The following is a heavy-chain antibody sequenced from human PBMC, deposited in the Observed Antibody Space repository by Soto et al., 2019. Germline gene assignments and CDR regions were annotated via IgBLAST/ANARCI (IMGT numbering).Heavy chain of an antibody. Sequence: PSETLSLTCTVSGGSISSYYWSWIRQPPGKGLEWIGYIYYSGSTNYNPSLKSRVTISVDTSKNQFSLKLSSVTAADTAVYYCARQSGLGYAFDIWGQGTMVTVSS. V-gene: IGHV4-59*08. CDR2: IYYSGST. CDR1: GGSISSYY. D-gene: IGHD3-9*01. J-gene: IGHJ3*02. CDR3: ARQSGLGYAFDI.